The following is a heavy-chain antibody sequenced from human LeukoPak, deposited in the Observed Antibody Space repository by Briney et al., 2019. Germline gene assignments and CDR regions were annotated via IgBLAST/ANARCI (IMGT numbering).Heavy chain of an antibody. V-gene: IGHV3-9*01. J-gene: IGHJ1*01. CDR1: GFTLDDYV. CDR3: ATYSSLNTREFQY. CDR2: ISWNSVSI. Sequence: GGSLRLSCAASGFTLDDYVMHWVRQAPGKGLEWVSGISWNSVSIGYADSVKGRFTISRDNAKNSLYLQMSSLRAEDTALYYCATYSSLNTREFQYWGQGTLVTVSP. D-gene: IGHD3-22*01.